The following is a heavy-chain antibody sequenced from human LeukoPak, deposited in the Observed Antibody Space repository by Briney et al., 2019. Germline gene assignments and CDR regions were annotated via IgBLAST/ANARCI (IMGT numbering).Heavy chain of an antibody. J-gene: IGHJ4*02. CDR2: LYMNENT. CDR3: VRGGGSGRRPLDY. D-gene: IGHD6-19*01. Sequence: PGGSLRLSCVSSGTIVSTNYMSWVRQAPGKGLESVSILYMNENTYYADSVKGRFTISRDSSKNTLYLQMSSLRAEDTAVYYCVRGGGSGRRPLDYWGQGTLVTVSS. CDR1: GTIVSTNY. V-gene: IGHV3-53*01.